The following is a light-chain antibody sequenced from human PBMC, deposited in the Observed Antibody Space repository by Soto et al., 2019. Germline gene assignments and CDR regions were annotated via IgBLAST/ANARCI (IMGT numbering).Light chain of an antibody. CDR2: FAS. CDR1: QSISTE. CDR3: QQGHNWPLT. J-gene: IGKJ2*01. V-gene: IGKV3-15*01. Sequence: EIVMTQSPATLSVSPGERATLSCRASQSISTELAWYQQKPCQPPRLHIYFASTRATGVPARFTGSGSGSEFTLTISGLQSEDFAVYYCQQGHNWPLTFGQGTRLEI.